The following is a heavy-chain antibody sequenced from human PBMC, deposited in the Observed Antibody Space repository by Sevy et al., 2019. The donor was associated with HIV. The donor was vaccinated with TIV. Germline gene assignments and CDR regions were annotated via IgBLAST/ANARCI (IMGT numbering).Heavy chain of an antibody. J-gene: IGHJ4*02. CDR1: GFTVSSNY. V-gene: IGHV3-53*01. CDR3: VREGAVAAKEGENC. D-gene: IGHD6-19*01. Sequence: GGSLRLSCAASGFTVSSNYMSWVRQASGKGLEWVSVIYSGGSTYYADSVKGRFTISRDNSKNTVYLQMNSLRAEDTAVYYCVREGAVAAKEGENCWGQGTLVTVSS. CDR2: IYSGGST.